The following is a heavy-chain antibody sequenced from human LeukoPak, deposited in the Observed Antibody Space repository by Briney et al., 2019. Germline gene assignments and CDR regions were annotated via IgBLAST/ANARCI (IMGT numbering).Heavy chain of an antibody. D-gene: IGHD3-10*01. J-gene: IGHJ5*02. CDR1: GFTFDDYA. Sequence: SLRLSCAASGFTFDDYAMHWVRQAPGKGLEWVSGISWNSGSIGYADSVKGRFTISRDNAKNSLYLQMNSLRAEDTALYYCAKTLLPYYYGSVPLDPWGQGTLVTVSS. CDR3: AKTLLPYYYGSVPLDP. V-gene: IGHV3-9*01. CDR2: ISWNSGSI.